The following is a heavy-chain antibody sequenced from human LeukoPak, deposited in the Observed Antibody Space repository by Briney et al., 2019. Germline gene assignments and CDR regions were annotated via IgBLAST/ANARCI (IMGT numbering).Heavy chain of an antibody. CDR2: IIPIFGIA. CDR1: GGTFSSYA. CDR3: ARDAAYCGGDCPFDY. D-gene: IGHD2-21*02. Sequence: SVKVSCKASGGTFSSYAISWVRQAPGQGLEWMGRIIPIFGIANYAQKFQGRVTITADKSTSTAYMELSSLRSEDTAAYYCARDAAYCGGDCPFDYWGQGTLVTVSS. V-gene: IGHV1-69*04. J-gene: IGHJ4*02.